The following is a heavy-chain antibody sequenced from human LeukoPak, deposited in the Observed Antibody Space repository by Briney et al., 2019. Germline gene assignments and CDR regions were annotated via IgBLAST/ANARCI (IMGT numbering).Heavy chain of an antibody. CDR1: GFTLRSYW. CDR2: INSDGIST. J-gene: IGHJ4*02. D-gene: IGHD6-19*01. Sequence: PGGSLRLSCAASGFTLRSYWMPGVRQAPGKGWVWVSRINSDGISTTYADSVKGRFTISRDNAKNTLYLQMNSLRAEDTAVYYCARDPDRSGWSTFEYWGQGTLVTVSS. V-gene: IGHV3-74*01. CDR3: ARDPDRSGWSTFEY.